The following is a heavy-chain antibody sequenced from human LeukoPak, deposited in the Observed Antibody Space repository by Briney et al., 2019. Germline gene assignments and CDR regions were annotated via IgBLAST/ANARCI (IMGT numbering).Heavy chain of an antibody. CDR2: IRGKAYGGAT. Sequence: GGSLRLSCTGSGFTFGAHSMTWVRQAPGKGPEWVGFIRGKAYGGATGYTASVKGRFTISRDDSKSIVYLQMNSLRTEDTAVYYCICLTDPFDYWGQGTLVTVSS. CDR3: ICLTDPFDY. CDR1: GFTFGAHS. V-gene: IGHV3-49*04. J-gene: IGHJ4*02.